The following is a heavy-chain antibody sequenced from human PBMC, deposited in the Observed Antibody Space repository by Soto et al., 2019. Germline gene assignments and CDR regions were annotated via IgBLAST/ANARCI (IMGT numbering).Heavy chain of an antibody. CDR1: GFTFSSYD. J-gene: IGHJ4*02. Sequence: EVQLLESGGGLVQPGESLRLSCAASGFTFSSYDMSWIRQAPGKGLEWVSDISGSDDSTYYADSVKGRFTISRDNSKNARELQMSRCIAEGTAVYYWAKRSTSSTLDYWGQGTLVTVSP. D-gene: IGHD6-6*01. CDR2: ISGSDDST. V-gene: IGHV3-23*01. CDR3: AKRSTSSTLDY.